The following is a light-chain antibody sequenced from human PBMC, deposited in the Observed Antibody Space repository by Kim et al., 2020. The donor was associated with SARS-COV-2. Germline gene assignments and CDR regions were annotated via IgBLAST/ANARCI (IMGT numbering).Light chain of an antibody. V-gene: IGLV10-54*01. CDR2: RNN. Sequence: HSAILTCMKNREDVSKDGATWVQQNQGKPRRVLAYRNNNRPSGISERFSASRSGNMASLTISGLQPEDESDYYCSTWVSSLGGYVFGTGTKVTVL. CDR1: REDVSKDG. CDR3: STWVSSLGGYV. J-gene: IGLJ1*01.